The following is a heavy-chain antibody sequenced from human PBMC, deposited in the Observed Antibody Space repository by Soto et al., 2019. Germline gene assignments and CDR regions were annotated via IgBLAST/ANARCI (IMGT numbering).Heavy chain of an antibody. V-gene: IGHV3-33*01. J-gene: IGHJ6*02. Sequence: QVQLVESGGGVVQPGRSLRLSCAASGFTFSSYGMHWVRQAPGKGLEWVAVIWYDGSNKYYADSVKGRFTISRDNSKNTLYLPMNSLRAEDTAVYYCARDTGVQRYYYYGIDVWGQGTTVTVSS. CDR2: IWYDGSNK. D-gene: IGHD2-8*01. CDR3: ARDTGVQRYYYYGIDV. CDR1: GFTFSSYG.